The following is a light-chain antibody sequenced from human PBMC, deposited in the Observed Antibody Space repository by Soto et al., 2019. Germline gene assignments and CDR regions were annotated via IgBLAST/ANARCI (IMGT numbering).Light chain of an antibody. CDR2: DVS. CDR1: SSDVGGYNY. CDR3: SSYTSSSTLDV. Sequence: QYALTQPASVSGSPGQSITISCTGTSSDVGGYNYVSWYQQHPGKAPKLMIYDVSNRPSGVSNRFSGSKSGNTASLTISGLQAEDDADYYCSSYTSSSTLDVFGTGTQLTVL. V-gene: IGLV2-14*01. J-gene: IGLJ1*01.